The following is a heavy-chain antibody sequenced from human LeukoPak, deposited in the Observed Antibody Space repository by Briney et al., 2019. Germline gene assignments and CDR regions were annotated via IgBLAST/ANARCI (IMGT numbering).Heavy chain of an antibody. Sequence: PSETLSLTCTVSGGSISGYFWTWIRQPAGKELEWIGRVYTSGTTYYNPSLESRVTISLDTFNNQFSLRVTSVTAADTAIYYCARGTEKTTISGYYSFDHWGRGLLVTVSS. J-gene: IGHJ4*02. CDR3: ARGTEKTTISGYYSFDH. D-gene: IGHD5-24*01. CDR2: VYTSGTT. CDR1: GGSISGYF. V-gene: IGHV4-4*07.